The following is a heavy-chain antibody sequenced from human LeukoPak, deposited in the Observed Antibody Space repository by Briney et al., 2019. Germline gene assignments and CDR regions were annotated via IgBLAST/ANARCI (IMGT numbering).Heavy chain of an antibody. CDR2: IYHSGST. Sequence: SQTLSLTCTVSGGSISSGGYYWSWIRQPPGKGLEWIGYIYHSGSTYYNPSLRSRVTISVDRSKNQFSLKLSSVTAADTAVYYCARDLGDFWSGPSWGQGTMVTVSS. CDR1: GGSISSGGYY. CDR3: ARDLGDFWSGPS. D-gene: IGHD3-3*01. V-gene: IGHV4-30-2*01. J-gene: IGHJ3*01.